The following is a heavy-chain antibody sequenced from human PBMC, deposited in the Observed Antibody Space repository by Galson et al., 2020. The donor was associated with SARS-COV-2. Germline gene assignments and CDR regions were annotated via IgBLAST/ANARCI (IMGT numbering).Heavy chain of an antibody. CDR1: GYSFATYW. CDR2: IYPGDSDT. J-gene: IGHJ4*02. CDR3: ASGGGPYYFDY. V-gene: IGHV5-51*01. Sequence: GESLKLSCTGSGYSFATYWIGWVRQMPGKGLEWVGIIYPGDSDTRYSPSFQGQVTISADKSISTAYLQWSSLEASDTAMYYCASGGGPYYFDYWGQGTLVTVSS. D-gene: IGHD2-15*01.